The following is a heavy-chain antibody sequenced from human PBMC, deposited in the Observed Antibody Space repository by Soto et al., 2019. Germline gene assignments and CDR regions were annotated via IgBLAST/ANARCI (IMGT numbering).Heavy chain of an antibody. D-gene: IGHD3-22*01. V-gene: IGHV3-30-3*01. Sequence: GGSLRLSCAASGFTFSSYAMHWVRQAPGKGLEWVAVISYDGSNKYYADSVKGRFTISRDNSKNTLYLQMNSLRAEDTAVYYCARDLRSIYYYDSSGYPGLYYYYGMDVWGQGTTVTVSS. CDR1: GFTFSSYA. J-gene: IGHJ6*02. CDR2: ISYDGSNK. CDR3: ARDLRSIYYYDSSGYPGLYYYYGMDV.